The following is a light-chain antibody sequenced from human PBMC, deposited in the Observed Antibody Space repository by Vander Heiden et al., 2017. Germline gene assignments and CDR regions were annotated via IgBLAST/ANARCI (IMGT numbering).Light chain of an antibody. CDR3: CSYAGSSLYV. J-gene: IGLJ1*01. V-gene: IGLV2-23*01. CDR2: EGS. Sequence: QSALTQPASVSGSPGQSITISCTGTSSDVGSYNLVSWYQQHPGKAPKLMIYEGSKRPSGVSNRFSGSKSGNTASLTISGLQAEDEADYYCCSYAGSSLYVFGTGTKVTGL. CDR1: SSDVGSYNL.